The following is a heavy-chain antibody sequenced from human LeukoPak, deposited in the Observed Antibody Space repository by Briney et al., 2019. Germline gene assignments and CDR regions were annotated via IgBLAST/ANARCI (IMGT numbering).Heavy chain of an antibody. CDR3: AAVVSDDSRGYYYALDAFDI. CDR1: GFTFTSSA. V-gene: IGHV1-58*02. J-gene: IGHJ3*02. Sequence: EASVKVSCKASGFTFTSSAMQWVRQARGQRLEWIGWIVVGSGNTNYAQKFQERVTITRDMSTSTAYMELSSLRSEDTAVYYCAAVVSDDSRGYYYALDAFDIWGQGTMVTVSS. CDR2: IVVGSGNT. D-gene: IGHD3-22*01.